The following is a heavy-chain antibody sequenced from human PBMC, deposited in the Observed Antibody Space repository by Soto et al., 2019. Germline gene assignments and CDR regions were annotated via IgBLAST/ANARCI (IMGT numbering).Heavy chain of an antibody. V-gene: IGHV1-69*12. CDR1: GGTFSSYA. CDR2: IIPIFGTA. CDR3: ARDYYDSSGYLFGYFQH. J-gene: IGHJ1*01. Sequence: QFQLVQSGAEVKKPGSSVKVSCKASGGTFSSYAISWVRQAPGQGLEWMGGIIPIFGTANYAQKFQGRVTITADESTSTAYMELSSLRSEDTAVYYCARDYYDSSGYLFGYFQHWGQGTLVTVSS. D-gene: IGHD3-22*01.